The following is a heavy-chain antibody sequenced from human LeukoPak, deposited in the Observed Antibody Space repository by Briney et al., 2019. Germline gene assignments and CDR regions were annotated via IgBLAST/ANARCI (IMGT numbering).Heavy chain of an antibody. V-gene: IGHV4-39*07. J-gene: IGHJ4*02. CDR1: GGSISSSSYY. CDR3: ARRGPAVLDY. Sequence: SETLSLTCTVSGGSISSSSYYWGWIRQPPGKGLEWIGSIYYSGSTYYNPSLKSRVTTSVDTSKNQFSLKLSSVTAADTAVYYCARRGPAVLDYWGQGTLVTVSS. CDR2: IYYSGST.